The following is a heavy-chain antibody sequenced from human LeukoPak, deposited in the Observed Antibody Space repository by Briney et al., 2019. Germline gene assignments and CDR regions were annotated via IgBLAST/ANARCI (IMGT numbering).Heavy chain of an antibody. CDR1: GYTFTSYG. Sequence: ASVKVSCKASGYTFTSYGISWVRQAPGQGLEWMGWIGAYNGNTNYAQKLQGRVTMTTDTSTSTAYMELRSLRSDDTAVYYCARDLVGATPTGYWGQGTLVTVSS. V-gene: IGHV1-18*01. CDR2: IGAYNGNT. CDR3: ARDLVGATPTGY. D-gene: IGHD1-26*01. J-gene: IGHJ4*02.